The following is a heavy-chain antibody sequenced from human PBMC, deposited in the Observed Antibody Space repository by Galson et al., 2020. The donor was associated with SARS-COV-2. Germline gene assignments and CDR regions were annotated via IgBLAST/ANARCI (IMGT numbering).Heavy chain of an antibody. CDR2: IDWNSGTI. Sequence: GGSLRLSCAASGFIFDDYAMHWVRQAPGKGLEWVSGIDWNSGTIAYADSVKGRFIISRDNAKNSLYMHMNSLRAEDTALYYCAKGGCGIGTCRPDYWGQGTLVTVSS. V-gene: IGHV3-9*01. J-gene: IGHJ4*02. CDR3: AKGGCGIGTCRPDY. D-gene: IGHD3-3*02. CDR1: GFIFDDYA.